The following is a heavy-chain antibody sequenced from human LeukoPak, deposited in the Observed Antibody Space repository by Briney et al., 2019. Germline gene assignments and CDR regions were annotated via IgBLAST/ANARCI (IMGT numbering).Heavy chain of an antibody. Sequence: PSETLSRTSAVYGGSFSGYYWSWIRQPPGKGLEWSGEINHSGSTNYNPSLKSRVTISVDTSKNQFSLKLSSVTAADTAVYYCASLGYFDWSSPFDYWGQGTLVTVSS. V-gene: IGHV4-34*01. CDR2: INHSGST. D-gene: IGHD3-9*01. CDR3: ASLGYFDWSSPFDY. J-gene: IGHJ4*02. CDR1: GGSFSGYY.